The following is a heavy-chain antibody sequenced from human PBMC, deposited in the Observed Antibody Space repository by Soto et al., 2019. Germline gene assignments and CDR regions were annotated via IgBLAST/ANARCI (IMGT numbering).Heavy chain of an antibody. CDR2: ITNEGAT. J-gene: IGHJ6*01. CDR1: GFTVWTTH. D-gene: IGHD2-21*02. CDR3: AKEYFYSLDV. Sequence: EVQLVESGGGLIQPGGSLRLSCAASGFTVWTTHMSWVRRAPGKGLEWVSVITNEGATSYADSVKGRFTISRDNSENKIYLQMSGLRAEDTAVYYCAKEYFYSLDVRGQGTTVTVSS. V-gene: IGHV3-53*01.